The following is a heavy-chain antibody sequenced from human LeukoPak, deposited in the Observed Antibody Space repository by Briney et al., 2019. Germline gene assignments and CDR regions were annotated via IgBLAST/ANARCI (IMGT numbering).Heavy chain of an antibody. V-gene: IGHV3-30-3*02. D-gene: IGHD2-2*02. J-gene: IGHJ3*02. Sequence: PGVSLRLSCAASGFTFSSYPMHWVRHAPGNGLEWVTVISYDGSNKYHADSVKGRFTIYRDNSKNTLYLKMSTLRAEDKVVYYCAKTGYWTSYSCYTSPPDDFDIWGQGTMVTVSS. CDR1: GFTFSSYP. CDR3: AKTGYWTSYSCYTSPPDDFDI. CDR2: ISYDGSNK.